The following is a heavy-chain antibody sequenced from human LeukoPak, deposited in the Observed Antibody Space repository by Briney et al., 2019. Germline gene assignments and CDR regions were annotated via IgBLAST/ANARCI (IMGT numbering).Heavy chain of an antibody. CDR2: INPSVGST. Sequence: ASVKASCKASGSTFTSYYMHWGRQAPRQGLEWMGIINPSVGSTSYAQHFQGRVTMTKDTSTSTVYMELSRLRSEDTAVYYCARVGFVVTPRGSFDYWGQGTQVTVSS. CDR1: GSTFTSYY. D-gene: IGHD4-23*01. V-gene: IGHV1-46*01. CDR3: ARVGFVVTPRGSFDY. J-gene: IGHJ4*02.